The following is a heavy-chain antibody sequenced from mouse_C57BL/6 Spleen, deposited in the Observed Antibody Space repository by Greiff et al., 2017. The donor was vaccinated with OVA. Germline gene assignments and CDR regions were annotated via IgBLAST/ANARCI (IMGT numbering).Heavy chain of an antibody. CDR3: AGGYFDY. V-gene: IGHV1-69*01. J-gene: IGHJ2*01. CDR1: GYTFTSYW. CDR2: IDPSDSYT. Sequence: VQLQQPGAELVMPGASVKLTCKASGYTFTSYWMHWVKQRPGQGLEWIGEIDPSDSYTNYNQKFKGKSTLTVDKSSSTAYMQLSSLTSEDSAVYYCAGGYFDYWGQGTTLTVSS.